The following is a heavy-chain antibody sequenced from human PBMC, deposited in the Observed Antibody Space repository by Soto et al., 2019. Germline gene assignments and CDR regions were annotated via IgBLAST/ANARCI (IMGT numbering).Heavy chain of an antibody. CDR1: GYTFTSYG. CDR2: ISAYNGNT. CDR3: GRVGGFCSGGSCYKGLPLVRLYRY. Sequence: QVQLVQSGAEVKKPGASVKVSCKASGYTFTSYGISWVRQAPGQGLEWMGWISAYNGNTNYAQKLQGRVTMTTDTSTSTAYMERRSLRSDDAAVYYCGRVGGFCSGGSCYKGLPLVRLYRYWGQGTLV. J-gene: IGHJ4*02. V-gene: IGHV1-18*04. D-gene: IGHD2-15*01.